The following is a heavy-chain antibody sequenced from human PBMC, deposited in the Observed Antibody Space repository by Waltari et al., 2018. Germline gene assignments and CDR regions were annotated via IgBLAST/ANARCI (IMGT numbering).Heavy chain of an antibody. Sequence: EVLLVESGGGLVQPGGSLRLSCVVSGFTLSTYNMNWVRQAPGKGLGWVSLISSGGGTIYYADSVKGRFTISRDNARNSLYLQMNNLRAEDTAVYYCATRGGISNWGLDYWGQGTLVTVSS. D-gene: IGHD7-27*01. CDR2: ISSGGGTI. CDR1: GFTLSTYN. J-gene: IGHJ4*02. CDR3: ATRGGISNWGLDY. V-gene: IGHV3-48*04.